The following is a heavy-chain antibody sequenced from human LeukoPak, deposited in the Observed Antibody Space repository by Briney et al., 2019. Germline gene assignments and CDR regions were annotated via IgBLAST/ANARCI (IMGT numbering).Heavy chain of an antibody. CDR3: AREGYYGSGSPPSLYFDY. CDR2: ISSSSSTE. CDR1: GFTFSTYD. J-gene: IGHJ4*02. D-gene: IGHD3-10*01. Sequence: GGSLRLSCAASGFTFSTYDLTWVRQAPGKGLEWVSYISSSSSTEYFADSVKGRFTISRDNSRSTLYLQMNSLRPEDTAIYYCAREGYYGSGSPPSLYFDYWGQGTLVTVSS. V-gene: IGHV3-48*01.